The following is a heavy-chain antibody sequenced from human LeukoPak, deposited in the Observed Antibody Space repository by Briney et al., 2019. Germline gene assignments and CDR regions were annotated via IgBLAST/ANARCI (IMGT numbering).Heavy chain of an antibody. D-gene: IGHD2-2*01. CDR3: ASSSTSSAEYFQH. V-gene: IGHV4-30-2*01. CDR1: GGSISSGGYY. Sequence: SETLSLTCTVSGGSISSGGYYWSWIRQPPGKGLEWIGYIYHSGSTYYNPSLKSRVTISVDRSKNQFSLKLSSVTAADTAVYYCASSSTSSAEYFQHWGQGTLVTVSS. J-gene: IGHJ1*01. CDR2: IYHSGST.